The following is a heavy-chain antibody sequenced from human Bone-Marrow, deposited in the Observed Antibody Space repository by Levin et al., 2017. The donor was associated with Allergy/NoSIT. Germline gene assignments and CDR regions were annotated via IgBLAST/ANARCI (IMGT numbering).Heavy chain of an antibody. D-gene: IGHD3-22*01. V-gene: IGHV3-21*01. J-gene: IGHJ3*01. CDR2: ISSRGDHI. Sequence: KPGGSLRLSCAGSGFTFSRYGMNWVRQAPGKGLEWVSSISSRGDHIYYVDSMKGRLTLSRDNAKNSLYLQMTSLRPEDTAVYYCAREGFYYDSRGNYHDAFDVWGQGTMVTVSS. CDR1: GFTFSRYG. CDR3: AREGFYYDSRGNYHDAFDV.